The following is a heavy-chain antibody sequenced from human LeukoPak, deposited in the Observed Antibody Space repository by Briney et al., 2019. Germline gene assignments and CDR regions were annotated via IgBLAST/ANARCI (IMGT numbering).Heavy chain of an antibody. Sequence: SETLSLTCAVYGGSFSGYYWSWIRQPPGKGLEWIGEINHSGSTNYNPSLKSRVTISVDTSKNQFSLKLSSVTAADTAVYYCALSIDCGGDCYPGDYWGQGTLVTVSS. V-gene: IGHV4-34*01. CDR1: GGSFSGYY. D-gene: IGHD2-21*01. CDR2: INHSGST. CDR3: ALSIDCGGDCYPGDY. J-gene: IGHJ4*02.